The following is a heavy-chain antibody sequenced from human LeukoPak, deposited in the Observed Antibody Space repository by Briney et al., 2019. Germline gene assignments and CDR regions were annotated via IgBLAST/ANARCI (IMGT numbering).Heavy chain of an antibody. CDR2: INGPGDNP. CDR3: AKVTVCYGCYFDY. Sequence: PGGSLRLSCAASGYIFSDHGMTWVRQAPGKGLEWVSTINGPGDNPQYAETVKGRFTISRDNSRNTVFLLMDSLRADDTAIYYCAKVTVCYGCYFDYWGQGILVTVSS. J-gene: IGHJ4*02. CDR1: GYIFSDHG. D-gene: IGHD2-8*01. V-gene: IGHV3-23*01.